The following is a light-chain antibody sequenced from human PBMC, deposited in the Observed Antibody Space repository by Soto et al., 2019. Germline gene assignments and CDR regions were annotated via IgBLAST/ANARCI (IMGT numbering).Light chain of an antibody. CDR3: HQYNDWRT. J-gene: IGKJ1*01. CDR2: EAS. Sequence: EVVLTQSPATLSVSPGERAILSCRASESVSKYLAWYQQKPGQAPRLLIYEASARATGIPSRLSGSGSGTELTLTINSLQSEDFAVYYCHQYNDWRTFGQGTKVDIK. CDR1: ESVSKY. V-gene: IGKV3-15*01.